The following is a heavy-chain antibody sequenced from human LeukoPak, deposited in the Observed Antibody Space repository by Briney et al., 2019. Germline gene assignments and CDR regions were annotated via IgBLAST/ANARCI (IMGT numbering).Heavy chain of an antibody. V-gene: IGHV3-23*01. D-gene: IGHD3-10*01. Sequence: GGSLRLSCAASGFTFSSDAMNWVRQAPGKGLEWVSVISGGGGTTYYSDSVKGRFTISRDNSKNTLCLQMNSLRAEDTAIYYCAKASTFGELNRPFDYWGQGTPVTVS. CDR2: ISGGGGTT. CDR3: AKASTFGELNRPFDY. J-gene: IGHJ4*02. CDR1: GFTFSSDA.